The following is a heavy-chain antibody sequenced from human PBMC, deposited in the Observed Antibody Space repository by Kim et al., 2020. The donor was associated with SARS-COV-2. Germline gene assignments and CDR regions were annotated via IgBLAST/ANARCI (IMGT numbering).Heavy chain of an antibody. J-gene: IGHJ5*02. D-gene: IGHD1-1*01. CDR1: GYTFTDFY. V-gene: IGHV1-2*02. CDR3: ARCRNWNDCEDWIDP. CDR2: INPKTGDT. Sequence: ASVKVSCKASGYTFTDFYIHWVRQAPGQGLEWMGWINPKTGDTNSAQRFQDRVTMTRDTSITTAYMELSSLTSDDTAVYYCARCRNWNDCEDWIDPWGLG.